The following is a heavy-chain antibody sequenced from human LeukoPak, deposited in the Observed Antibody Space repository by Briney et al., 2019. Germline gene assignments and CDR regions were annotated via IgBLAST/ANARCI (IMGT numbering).Heavy chain of an antibody. CDR1: GFTFSNYW. CDR2: IKEDGSEK. V-gene: IGHV3-7*01. Sequence: GGSLRLSCAASGFTFSNYWMNWVRQAPGKGLEWVANIKEDGSEKNYVDSVKGRFTISRDNAKNSLFLQMNNVRAEDTAMYYCARVGRSSGTCRYWGRGTPVTVSS. J-gene: IGHJ4*02. CDR3: ARVGRSSGTCRY. D-gene: IGHD3-10*01.